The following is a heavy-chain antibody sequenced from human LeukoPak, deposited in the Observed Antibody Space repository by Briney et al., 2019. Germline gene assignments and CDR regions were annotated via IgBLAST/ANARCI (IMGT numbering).Heavy chain of an antibody. CDR2: INPTGGST. V-gene: IGHV1-46*01. D-gene: IGHD6-19*01. J-gene: IGHJ4*02. Sequence: ASVKVSCKASGYTFTSYYMHWVRQAPGQGLEWMGLINPTGGSTGYAQKLQGRVTMTTDTSTSTAYMELRSLRSDDTAVYYCARLWIAVASKLISFDYWGQGTLVTVSS. CDR1: GYTFTSYY. CDR3: ARLWIAVASKLISFDY.